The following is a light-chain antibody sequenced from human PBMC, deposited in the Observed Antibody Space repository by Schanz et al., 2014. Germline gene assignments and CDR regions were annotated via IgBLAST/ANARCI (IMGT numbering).Light chain of an antibody. CDR3: AAWDDSLYVV. CDR2: YDD. V-gene: IGLV1-36*01. J-gene: IGLJ3*02. Sequence: QSVLTQPPSVSEAPRQRVTISCSGSNSNIGNNLVNWYQQFPGKAPKLLIYYDDVLSSGVSDRFSGSKSGTSASLAISGLQPEDEAHYYCAAWDDSLYVVFGGGTKVTVL. CDR1: NSNIGNNL.